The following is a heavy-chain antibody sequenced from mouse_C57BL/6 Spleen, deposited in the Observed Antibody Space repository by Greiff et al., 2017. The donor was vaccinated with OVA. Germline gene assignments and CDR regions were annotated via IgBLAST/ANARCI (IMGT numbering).Heavy chain of an antibody. CDR3: TRHQYDFDY. CDR2: IDPETGGT. Sequence: VQLQQPGAELVRPGASVTLSCKASGYTFTDYEMHWVKQPPVHGLDWIGAIDPETGGTAYNRKFKGKAILTAAKSSSTAYMELHNLTSEDSAVNYSTRHQYDFDYWGQGTTVTVSS. D-gene: IGHD2-14*01. J-gene: IGHJ2*01. CDR1: GYTFTDYE. V-gene: IGHV1-15*01.